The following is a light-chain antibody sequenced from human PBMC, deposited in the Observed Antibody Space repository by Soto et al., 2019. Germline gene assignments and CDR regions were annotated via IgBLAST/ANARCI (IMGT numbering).Light chain of an antibody. CDR1: SSNIGSNN. CDR2: SHN. Sequence: QSVLTQPPSASGTPGQRVTISCSGSSSNIGSNNVNWYQQLPGTAPKLLIYSHNQRPSGVPDRFSGSKSGTSASLAISGLQSEDEADYFCAAWDDSLKGPVFGTGTKLTVL. V-gene: IGLV1-44*01. CDR3: AAWDDSLKGPV. J-gene: IGLJ1*01.